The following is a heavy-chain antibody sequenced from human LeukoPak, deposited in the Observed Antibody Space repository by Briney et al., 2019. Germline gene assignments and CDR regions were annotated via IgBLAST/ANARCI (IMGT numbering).Heavy chain of an antibody. CDR1: GFTFSSYE. D-gene: IGHD2-15*01. V-gene: IGHV3-48*03. Sequence: GGSLRLSCAASGFTFSSYEMNWVRQAPGKGLEWVSYTSSSGSTIYYADSVKGRFTISRDNAKNSLYLQMNSLRAEDTAVYYCASYCSGGSCYSDRFDPWGQGTLVTVSS. CDR2: TSSSGSTI. CDR3: ASYCSGGSCYSDRFDP. J-gene: IGHJ5*02.